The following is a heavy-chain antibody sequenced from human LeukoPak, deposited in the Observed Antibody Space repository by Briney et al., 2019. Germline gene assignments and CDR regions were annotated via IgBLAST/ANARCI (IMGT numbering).Heavy chain of an antibody. CDR3: ASCGGDCHDDAFDI. D-gene: IGHD2-21*02. CDR2: INPNSGGT. Sequence: ASVKVSCKASGYTFTGYYMHWVRQAPGQGLEWMGRINPNSGGTNYAQKFQGRVTMTTDTSTSTAYMELRSLRSDDTAVYYCASCGGDCHDDAFDIWGQGTMVTVSS. V-gene: IGHV1-2*06. J-gene: IGHJ3*02. CDR1: GYTFTGYY.